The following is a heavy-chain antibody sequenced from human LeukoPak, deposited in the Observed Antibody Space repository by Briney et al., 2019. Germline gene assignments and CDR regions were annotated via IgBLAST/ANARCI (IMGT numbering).Heavy chain of an antibody. Sequence: PSETLSLTCAVYGGSFSGYYWSWIRQPPGKGLEWIGEINHSGSTNYNPSLKSRVTISVDTSKNQFSLKLSSVTAADTAVYYCASSYYYDSSGYSIDYLGQGTLVTVCS. CDR2: INHSGST. V-gene: IGHV4-34*01. J-gene: IGHJ4*02. D-gene: IGHD3-22*01. CDR3: ASSYYYDSSGYSIDY. CDR1: GGSFSGYY.